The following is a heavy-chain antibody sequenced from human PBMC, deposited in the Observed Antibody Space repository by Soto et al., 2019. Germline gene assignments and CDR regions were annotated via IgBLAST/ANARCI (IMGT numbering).Heavy chain of an antibody. CDR2: IIPIFGTA. V-gene: IGHV1-69*13. J-gene: IGHJ5*02. CDR1: GGTSSSCA. D-gene: IGHD1-26*01. CDR3: ARSSAGNFGIIIEGPNWFAP. Sequence: ASVKVSCTASGGTSSSCAISWGRQSPEQGLEWMGGIIPIFGTANYAQKFQGRVTITADESTSTAYMELSSLTSEETAMYYCARSSAGNFGIIIEGPNWFAPWAQGTLVPVYS.